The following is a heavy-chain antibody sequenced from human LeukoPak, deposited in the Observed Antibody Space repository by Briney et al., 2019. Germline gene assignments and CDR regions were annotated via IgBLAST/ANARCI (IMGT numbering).Heavy chain of an antibody. CDR2: IYSGGST. V-gene: IGHV3-53*01. CDR3: AREVAPLYFHYGMDV. Sequence: GGSLRLSCAASGFIVSSNYMSWVRQAPGKGLKWVSVIYSGGSTNYADSVKGRFTISRDDSKTTVYLLMNSLRAEDTAVYYCAREVAPLYFHYGMDVWGEGTTVTVSS. J-gene: IGHJ6*01. D-gene: IGHD2-21*01. CDR1: GFIVSSNY.